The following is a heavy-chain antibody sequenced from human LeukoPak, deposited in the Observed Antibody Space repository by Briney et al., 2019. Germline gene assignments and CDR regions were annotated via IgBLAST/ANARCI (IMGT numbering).Heavy chain of an antibody. CDR3: ARGGSTSFPYYFDY. CDR2: INPNSGGT. V-gene: IGHV1-2*02. Sequence: ASVKVSCKASGYTFTGYHIHWVRQAPGQGLEWMGWINPNSGGTNYAQKFQGRVTMTRDTSISTAYMELSRLRSDDTAVYYCARGGSTSFPYYFDYWGQGTLVTVSS. D-gene: IGHD2-2*01. CDR1: GYTFTGYH. J-gene: IGHJ4*02.